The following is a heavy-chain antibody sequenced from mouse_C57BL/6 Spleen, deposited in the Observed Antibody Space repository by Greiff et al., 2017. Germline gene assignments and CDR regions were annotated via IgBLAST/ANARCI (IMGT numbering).Heavy chain of an antibody. D-gene: IGHD2-4*01. J-gene: IGHJ4*01. Sequence: QVQLQQSGAELVRPGASVTLSCKASGYTFTDYEMHWVKQRPGQGLEWIGYINPSSGYTKYNQKFKDKATLTADKSSSTAYVQLSSLTYEDSAVYYCARTRHYDDYDEGYAMDYWGQGTSVTVSS. CDR3: ARTRHYDDYDEGYAMDY. CDR1: GYTFTDYE. CDR2: INPSSGYT. V-gene: IGHV1-7*01.